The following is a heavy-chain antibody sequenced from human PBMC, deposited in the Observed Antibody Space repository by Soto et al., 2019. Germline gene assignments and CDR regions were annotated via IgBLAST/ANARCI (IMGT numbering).Heavy chain of an antibody. V-gene: IGHV1-18*01. CDR1: GYTFSRSG. CDR2: ISTYNGDT. J-gene: IGHJ6*02. Sequence: VQLVQSGAEVKKPGASVKVSCKASGYTFSRSGISWVRQAPGQGLECMGWISTYNGDTNYAQKVQGRVTTTTDTSTSTAFMELMSLRSDDTAVYYCARSGSVPYYYYGLDVWGQGTTVTVSS. CDR3: ARSGSVPYYYYGLDV. D-gene: IGHD1-26*01.